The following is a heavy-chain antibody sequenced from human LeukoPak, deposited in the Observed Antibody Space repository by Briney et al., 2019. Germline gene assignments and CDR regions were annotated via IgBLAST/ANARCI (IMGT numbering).Heavy chain of an antibody. CDR3: ARGTYYYDSSGYYYFDY. CDR1: GFTFSSYA. V-gene: IGHV3-23*01. J-gene: IGHJ4*02. D-gene: IGHD3-22*01. Sequence: GGSLRLSCAASGFTFSSYAMSWVRQAPGKGLEWVSAISGSGGSTYYADSVKGRFTISRDNSKNTLYLQMNSLRAEDTAVYYCARGTYYYDSSGYYYFDYWGQGTLVTVSS. CDR2: ISGSGGST.